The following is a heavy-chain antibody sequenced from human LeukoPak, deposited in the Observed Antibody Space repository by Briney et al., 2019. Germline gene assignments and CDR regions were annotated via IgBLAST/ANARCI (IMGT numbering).Heavy chain of an antibody. Sequence: SETLSLTCTVSGGSISSYYWSWIRQPPGKGLEWIGYIYYSGSTNYNPSLKSRLTISVDTSKNQFSLKLSSVTAADTAVYYCARHLAPSSGYLTLDYWGQGTLVTVSS. CDR2: IYYSGST. CDR1: GGSISSYY. CDR3: ARHLAPSSGYLTLDY. V-gene: IGHV4-59*08. J-gene: IGHJ4*02. D-gene: IGHD3-22*01.